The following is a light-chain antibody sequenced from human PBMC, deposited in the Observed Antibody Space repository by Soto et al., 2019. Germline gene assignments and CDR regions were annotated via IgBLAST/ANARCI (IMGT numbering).Light chain of an antibody. J-gene: IGKJ3*01. CDR1: QSVSSSH. Sequence: EIVLTQSPGTLSLSPGERATLSCRTSQSVSSSHLAWYQQKPGQAPRLLIDSTSSRATGIPDRFSGSGSGADFTLTISRLEPEDFAVYYCQQYYISPFTFGPGTKVDLK. CDR2: STS. CDR3: QQYYISPFT. V-gene: IGKV3-20*01.